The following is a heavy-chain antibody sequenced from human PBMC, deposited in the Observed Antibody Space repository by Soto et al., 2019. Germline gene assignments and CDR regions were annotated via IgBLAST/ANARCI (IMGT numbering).Heavy chain of an antibody. V-gene: IGHV1-3*01. D-gene: IGHD3-10*01. CDR1: GYTFTSYA. J-gene: IGHJ6*02. CDR2: INAGNGNT. Sequence: ASVQVSCKASGYTFTSYAMHWVRQAPGQRLEWMGWINAGNGNTKYSQKFQGRVTITRDTSASTAYMELSSLRSEDTAVYYCARSMVRGVITPGYYYYGMDVWGQGTTVTVSS. CDR3: ARSMVRGVITPGYYYYGMDV.